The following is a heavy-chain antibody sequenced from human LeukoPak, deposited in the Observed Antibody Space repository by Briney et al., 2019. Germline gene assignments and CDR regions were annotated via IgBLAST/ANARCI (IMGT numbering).Heavy chain of an antibody. J-gene: IGHJ4*02. CDR3: ARDSVFGYYDSSGYYSPFDY. Sequence: GGSLRLSCAAPGFTFSSYWMSWVRQAPGKGLEWVANIKQDGSEKYYVDSVKGRFTISRDNAKNSLYLQMNSLRAEDTAVYYCARDSVFGYYDSSGYYSPFDYWGQGTLVAVSS. CDR1: GFTFSSYW. CDR2: IKQDGSEK. V-gene: IGHV3-7*01. D-gene: IGHD3-22*01.